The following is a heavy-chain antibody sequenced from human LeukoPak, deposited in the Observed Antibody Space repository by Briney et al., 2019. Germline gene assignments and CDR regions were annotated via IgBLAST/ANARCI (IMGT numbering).Heavy chain of an antibody. V-gene: IGHV5-51*01. J-gene: IGHJ5*02. CDR2: IYPGDSDT. D-gene: IGHD2-2*01. CDR3: ARLGCSSTSCYLPDWFDP. CDR1: GYSFTSYW. Sequence: LGESLKISCKGSGYSFTSYWIGWVRQMPGKGLEWMGIIYPGDSDTRYSPSFQGQVTISADKSISTAYLQWSSLKASDTAMYYCARLGCSSTSCYLPDWFDPWGQGTLVTVSS.